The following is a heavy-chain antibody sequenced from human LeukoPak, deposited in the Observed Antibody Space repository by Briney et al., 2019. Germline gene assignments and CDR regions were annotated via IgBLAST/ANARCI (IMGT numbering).Heavy chain of an antibody. CDR2: IIPIFGTA. D-gene: IGHD3-9*01. CDR1: GGTFSSYA. CDR3: ASPHYDILTGYYGQNKAFDY. Sequence: SVKVSCKASGGTFSSYAISWVRQAPGQGLEWMGGIIPIFGTANYAQKFQGRVTITADESTSTAYMELSSLRSEDTAVYYCASPHYDILTGYYGQNKAFDYWGQGTLVTVSS. J-gene: IGHJ4*02. V-gene: IGHV1-69*13.